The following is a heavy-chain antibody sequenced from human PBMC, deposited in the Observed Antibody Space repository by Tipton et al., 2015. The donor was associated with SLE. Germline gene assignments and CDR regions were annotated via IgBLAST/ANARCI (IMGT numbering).Heavy chain of an antibody. V-gene: IGHV4-39*01. CDR2: IYYSGST. Sequence: TLSLTCTVSGGSISSSSYYWGWIRQPPGKGLEWIGSIYYSGSTYYNPSLKSRVTISVDTSKNQFSPKLSSVTAADTAVYYCARRVAVAFDLWGRGTLVTVSS. D-gene: IGHD6-19*01. CDR1: GGSISSSSYY. CDR3: ARRVAVAFDL. J-gene: IGHJ2*01.